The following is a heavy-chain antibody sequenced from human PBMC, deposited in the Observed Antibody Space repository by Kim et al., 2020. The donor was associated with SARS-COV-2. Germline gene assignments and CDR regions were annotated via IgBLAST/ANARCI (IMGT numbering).Heavy chain of an antibody. CDR1: GFTFSSYG. D-gene: IGHD1-7*01. V-gene: IGHV3-30*18. Sequence: GGSLRLSCAASGFTFSSYGMHWVRQAPGKGLEWVAVISYDGSNKYYADSVKGRFTISRDNSKNTLYLQMNSLRAEDTAVYYCAKDQGLELFFGYYYGMDVWGQGTTVTVSS. J-gene: IGHJ6*02. CDR2: ISYDGSNK. CDR3: AKDQGLELFFGYYYGMDV.